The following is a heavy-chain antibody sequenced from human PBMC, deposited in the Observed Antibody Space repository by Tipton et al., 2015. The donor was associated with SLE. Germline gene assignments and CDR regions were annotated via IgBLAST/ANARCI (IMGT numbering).Heavy chain of an antibody. D-gene: IGHD4-17*01. CDR3: ARESLTTRFSRLWYFDL. CDR1: GYSISSGYY. CDR2: IYHSGST. Sequence: TLSLTCAVSGYSISSGYYWGWIRQPPGKGLEWIGSIYHSGSTYYNPSLKSRVTISVDTSKNQFSLKVNSVTAADTAVYYCARESLTTRFSRLWYFDLWGRGTLVTVSS. V-gene: IGHV4-38-2*02. J-gene: IGHJ2*01.